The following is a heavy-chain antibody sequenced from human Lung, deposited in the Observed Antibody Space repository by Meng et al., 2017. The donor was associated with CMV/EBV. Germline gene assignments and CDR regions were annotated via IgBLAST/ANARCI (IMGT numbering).Heavy chain of an antibody. D-gene: IGHD6-19*01. CDR3: ARVGQWLPIDY. Sequence: QVGLQVAGPGRVNPSGTPSLTCAVSGGSISSSNWWSWVRQPPGKGLEWIGEIYHSGSTNYNPSLKSRVTISVDKSKNQFSLNLSSVTAADTAVYYCARVGQWLPIDYWGQGTLVTVSS. V-gene: IGHV4-4*02. J-gene: IGHJ4*02. CDR2: IYHSGST. CDR1: GGSISSSNW.